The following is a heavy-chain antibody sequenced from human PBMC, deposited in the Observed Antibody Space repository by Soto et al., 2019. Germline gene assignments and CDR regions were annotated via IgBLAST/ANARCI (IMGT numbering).Heavy chain of an antibody. J-gene: IGHJ4*02. CDR3: AREYGGYSGYDYGFDY. Sequence: PGGSLRLSCAASGFTFSSYSMNWVRQAPGKGLEWVSSISSSSSYIYYADSVKGRFTISRDNAKNSLYLQMNSLRAEDTAVYYCAREYGGYSGYDYGFDYWGQGTLVTVSS. D-gene: IGHD5-12*01. CDR1: GFTFSSYS. V-gene: IGHV3-21*01. CDR2: ISSSSSYI.